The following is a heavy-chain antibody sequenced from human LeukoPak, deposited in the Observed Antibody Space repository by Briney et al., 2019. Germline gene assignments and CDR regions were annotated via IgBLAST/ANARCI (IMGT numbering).Heavy chain of an antibody. V-gene: IGHV1-18*01. Sequence: ASVKVSCKASGYTFTSYGISWVRQAPGQGLEWMGWISAYNGNTNYAQTLQGRVTITRNTSISTAYMELSSLRSEDTAVYYCARGRSSSIDYWGQGTLVTVSS. CDR3: ARGRSSSIDY. CDR1: GYTFTSYG. J-gene: IGHJ4*02. D-gene: IGHD6-13*01. CDR2: ISAYNGNT.